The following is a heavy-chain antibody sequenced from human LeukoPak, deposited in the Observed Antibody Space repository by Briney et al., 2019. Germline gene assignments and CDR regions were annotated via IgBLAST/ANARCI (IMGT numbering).Heavy chain of an antibody. Sequence: GGSLRLSCAVSGFTVSSNYMSWVRQAPGKGLEWVSVLYNGGNTYYADSVKGRFTVSRDNSKNTLYLQMNSLSAEDTAVYYCARDGLYCDTTGCYKNFDYWGQGTLVTVSS. CDR2: LYNGGNT. V-gene: IGHV3-53*01. CDR1: GFTVSSNY. D-gene: IGHD2-2*02. J-gene: IGHJ4*02. CDR3: ARDGLYCDTTGCYKNFDY.